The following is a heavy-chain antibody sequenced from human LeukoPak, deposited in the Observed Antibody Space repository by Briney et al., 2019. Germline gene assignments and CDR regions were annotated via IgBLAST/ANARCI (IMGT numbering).Heavy chain of an antibody. J-gene: IGHJ4*02. CDR3: AASSSSWDYFDY. CDR2: IYYSGSN. V-gene: IGHV4-59*01. Sequence: PSETLSLTCTVSGGSISDYHWTWIRQSPGKGLEWIRYIYYSGSNNFNPLFKSRITISVDTSKNQFSLKLTSVTAADTAVYYCAASSSSWDYFDYWGQGALVTVSS. CDR1: GGSISDYH. D-gene: IGHD6-6*01.